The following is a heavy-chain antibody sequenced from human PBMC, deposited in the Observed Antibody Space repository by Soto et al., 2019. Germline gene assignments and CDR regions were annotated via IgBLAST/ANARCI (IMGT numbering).Heavy chain of an antibody. D-gene: IGHD2-2*01. CDR1: GIIFSSNA. CDR3: AKGCYCSSTSCYYYYMDV. J-gene: IGHJ6*03. Sequence: GSLRLSCAASGIIFSSNAMSWVRQAPGKGLEWVSAISGSGGSTYYADSVKGRFTISRDNSKNTLYLQMNSLRAEDTAVYYCAKGCYCSSTSCYYYYMDVWGKGTTVTVSS. V-gene: IGHV3-23*01. CDR2: ISGSGGST.